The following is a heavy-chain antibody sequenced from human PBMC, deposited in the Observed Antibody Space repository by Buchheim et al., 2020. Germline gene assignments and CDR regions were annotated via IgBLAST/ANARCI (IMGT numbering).Heavy chain of an antibody. V-gene: IGHV3-30*03. CDR3: ATKRGYSYGDDAFDV. CDR2: ISYDGSNK. D-gene: IGHD5-18*01. CDR1: GFTFSSYG. J-gene: IGHJ3*01. Sequence: VQLVESGGGVVQPGRSLRLSCAASGFTFSSYGMHWVRQAPGKGLEWVAVISYDGSNKYYADSVKGRFTISRDNSENSLYLQMNSLRREDTAMYYCATKRGYSYGDDAFDVWGQGT.